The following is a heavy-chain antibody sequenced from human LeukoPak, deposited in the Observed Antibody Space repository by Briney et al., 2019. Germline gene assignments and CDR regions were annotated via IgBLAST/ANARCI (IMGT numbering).Heavy chain of an antibody. V-gene: IGHV4-39*01. CDR3: ARHEKGTCSSPSCYTDS. CDR1: GAPISSSNYY. CDR2: IYYSGTS. D-gene: IGHD2-2*01. J-gene: IGHJ4*02. Sequence: SETLSLTCTVSGAPISSSNYYWGWIRQPPGKGLEWIGSIYYSGTSYYNSSLKSRVTMSVDTSKNQFSLQLNSVTAADTAVYYCARHEKGTCSSPSCYTDSWGQGTLVTVSS.